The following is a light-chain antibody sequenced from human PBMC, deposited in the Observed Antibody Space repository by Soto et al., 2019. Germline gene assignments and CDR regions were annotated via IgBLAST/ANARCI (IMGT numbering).Light chain of an antibody. CDR2: GAS. CDR3: HQYGSSPWT. Sequence: EIVFTQSPGTLSLSPGERAPLSCRASQTVSSSFLAWYQQKPGQAPRLLIYGASSRATGIPDRFSGSGSGTDFTLTISRLEPEDFAVYYCHQYGSSPWTCGKGT. V-gene: IGKV3-20*01. J-gene: IGKJ1*01. CDR1: QTVSSSF.